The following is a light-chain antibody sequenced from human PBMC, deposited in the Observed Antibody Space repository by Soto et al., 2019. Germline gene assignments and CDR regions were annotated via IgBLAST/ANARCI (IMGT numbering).Light chain of an antibody. Sequence: EIVLTQSPGTLSLSPGERATLSCGASQSVGSTNLAWYQQKPGQAPRLLIYGTSSRPIGIPVRFSGSGSGTDFTLTISRLEPEDFAVYYCQQYDNSRWTFGQGTRVELK. CDR2: GTS. CDR3: QQYDNSRWT. V-gene: IGKV3-20*01. J-gene: IGKJ1*01. CDR1: QSVGSTN.